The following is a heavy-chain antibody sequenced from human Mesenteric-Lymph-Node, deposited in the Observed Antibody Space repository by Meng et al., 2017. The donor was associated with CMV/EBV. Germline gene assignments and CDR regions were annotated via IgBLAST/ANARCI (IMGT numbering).Heavy chain of an antibody. CDR3: TGDSVSNPNLDY. D-gene: IGHD3-10*01. Sequence: VGSGGGLVQPGGSLGLSWAASGFNVRDKYMSWVRQAPGKGLEWVCIIYRGDNTYYIDSVKDRFTVSRDNSKNTMYLQMNSLRVEDTAVYYCTGDSVSNPNLDYWGQGTLVTVSS. CDR2: IYRGDNT. CDR1: GFNVRDKY. J-gene: IGHJ4*02. V-gene: IGHV3-66*01.